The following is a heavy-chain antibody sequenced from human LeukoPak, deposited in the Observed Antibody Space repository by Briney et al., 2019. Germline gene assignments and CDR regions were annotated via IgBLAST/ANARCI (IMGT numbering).Heavy chain of an antibody. D-gene: IGHD3-16*01. Sequence: GASVKVSCKASGDTFTNYYLHWVRQAPGQGLEWMGIITPNGGSTSFLQEFQGRVTITRDTSTSTVYMELSSLKSEDTAVYYCARLRLPHDAFDIWGQGTMVTVSS. J-gene: IGHJ3*02. CDR3: ARLRLPHDAFDI. V-gene: IGHV1-46*01. CDR2: ITPNGGST. CDR1: GDTFTNYY.